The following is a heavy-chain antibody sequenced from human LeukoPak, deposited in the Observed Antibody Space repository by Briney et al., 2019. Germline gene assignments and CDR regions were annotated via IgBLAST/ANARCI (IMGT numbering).Heavy chain of an antibody. J-gene: IGHJ6*03. CDR2: ISAYIGNT. CDR1: DYTFTSYG. CDR3: ARDSEKIVVPAALYYYYYYMDV. D-gene: IGHD2-2*01. V-gene: IGHV1-18*01. Sequence: ASVKVSCKASDYTFTSYGISSVRQAPGQRLEWRGSISAYIGNTNYAQKLQGRVTMTTDTSTSTDYMELRSLRSEYTDVYYCARDSEKIVVPAALYYYYYYMDVWGKGTTVTVSS.